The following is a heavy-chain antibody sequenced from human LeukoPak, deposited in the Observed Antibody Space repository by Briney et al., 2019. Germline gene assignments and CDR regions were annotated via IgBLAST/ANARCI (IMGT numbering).Heavy chain of an antibody. D-gene: IGHD3-22*01. V-gene: IGHV3-21*01. Sequence: GGSLRLSCAASGFTFSTYNMNWVRQAPGKGLGWVSSISSSSTYIYYADSMKGRFTISRDNAKDSLHLQMNSLRAEDTAVYYCARDGDTSGYSDWGQGTLVTVSS. J-gene: IGHJ1*01. CDR3: ARDGDTSGYSD. CDR1: GFTFSTYN. CDR2: ISSSSTYI.